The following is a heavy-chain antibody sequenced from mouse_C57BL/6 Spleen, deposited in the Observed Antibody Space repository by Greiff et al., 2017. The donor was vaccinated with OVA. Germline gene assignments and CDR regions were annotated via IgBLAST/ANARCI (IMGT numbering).Heavy chain of an antibody. CDR2: IYPGDGDT. CDR3: AREDDSYFDV. CDR1: GYAFSSYW. J-gene: IGHJ1*03. Sequence: VKLLESGAELVKPGASVKISCKASGYAFSSYWMNWVKQRPGKGLEWIGQIYPGDGDTNYNGKFKGKATLTADKSSSTAYMQLSSLTSEDSAVYFCAREDDSYFDVWGTGTTVTVSS. V-gene: IGHV1-80*01.